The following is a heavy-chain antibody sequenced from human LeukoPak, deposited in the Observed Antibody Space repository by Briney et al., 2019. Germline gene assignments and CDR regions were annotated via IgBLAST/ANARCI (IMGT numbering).Heavy chain of an antibody. D-gene: IGHD3-3*01. CDR3: ARAGGVTIFAVVTAPYYQYYGLDV. Sequence: GASVKVSFKASGYTFTNYYIHWVRQAPGQGLEWMGIINPSGGSTSYAQTFQGRVTMTRDTSTNTVYMELSSLRSEDTAVYYCARAGGVTIFAVVTAPYYQYYGLDVWGQGTTVTVSS. V-gene: IGHV1-46*01. CDR1: GYTFTNYY. J-gene: IGHJ6*02. CDR2: INPSGGST.